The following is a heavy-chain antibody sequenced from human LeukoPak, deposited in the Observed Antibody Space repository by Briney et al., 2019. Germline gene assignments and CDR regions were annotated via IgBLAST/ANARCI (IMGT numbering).Heavy chain of an antibody. Sequence: GGSLRLSCAASGFTFSSYSMNWVRQAPGKGLEWVSSISSSSSYIYYADSVKGRFTISRDNAKNSLYLQMNSLRAEDTAVYYCARAGGYDSSGPPGDYWGQGTLVTVSS. CDR1: GFTFSSYS. CDR2: ISSSSSYI. V-gene: IGHV3-21*01. J-gene: IGHJ4*02. D-gene: IGHD3-22*01. CDR3: ARAGGYDSSGPPGDY.